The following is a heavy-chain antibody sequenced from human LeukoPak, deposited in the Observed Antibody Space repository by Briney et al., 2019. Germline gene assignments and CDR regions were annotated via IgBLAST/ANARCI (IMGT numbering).Heavy chain of an antibody. CDR3: ARDLDGGNSYYYYYYMDV. CDR1: GYTFTDYY. Sequence: ASVKVSCKASGYTFTDYYIHWVRQAPGQGLEWMGWINPNSGGTNYAQKFQGRVTMTTDTSTSTAYMELRSLRSDDTAVYYCARDLDGGNSYYYYYYMDVWGKGTTVTVSS. V-gene: IGHV1-2*02. J-gene: IGHJ6*03. CDR2: INPNSGGT. D-gene: IGHD4-23*01.